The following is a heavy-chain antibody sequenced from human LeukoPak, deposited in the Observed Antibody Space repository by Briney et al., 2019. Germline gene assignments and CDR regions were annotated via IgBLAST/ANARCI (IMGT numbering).Heavy chain of an antibody. CDR3: AGVRIAAKPLYNWFDP. D-gene: IGHD6-6*01. V-gene: IGHV4-34*01. Sequence: SETLSLTCAVYGGSFSGYYWSWIRQPPGKGLEWIGEINHSGSTNYNPSLKSRVTISVDTSKNQFSLKLSSVTAADTAVYYCAGVRIAAKPLYNWFDPWGQGTLVTVSS. J-gene: IGHJ5*02. CDR2: INHSGST. CDR1: GGSFSGYY.